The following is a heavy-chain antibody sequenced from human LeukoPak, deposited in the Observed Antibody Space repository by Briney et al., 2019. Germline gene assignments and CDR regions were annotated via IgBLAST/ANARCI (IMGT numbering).Heavy chain of an antibody. D-gene: IGHD3-22*01. CDR2: INPNSGDT. CDR1: GYTLTGYY. J-gene: IGHJ6*02. CDR3: ARFASSGYLGYYYYGMDV. V-gene: IGHV1-2*02. Sequence: GASVKVSCKASGYTLTGYYMHWVRQAPGQGLEWMGWINPNSGDTNSAQKFQGRVTLTRDTSISTAYMELSRLRSDDTAVYYCARFASSGYLGYYYYGMDVWGQGTTVTVSS.